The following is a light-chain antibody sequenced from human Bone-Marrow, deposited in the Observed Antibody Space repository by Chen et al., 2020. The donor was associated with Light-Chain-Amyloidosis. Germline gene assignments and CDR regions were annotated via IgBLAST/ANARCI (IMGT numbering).Light chain of an antibody. J-gene: IGKJ4*01. CDR3: QQHHNTPFT. CDR2: GES. Sequence: DIQMTQSPSSLSASVGDRITITCRPRQTINNNLNWFQQKPGKAPQLLIYGESSLQTGVPSRFTSSGSGTEFTLTINGLQPEDFATYYCQQHHNTPFTFGGGTTVEIK. CDR1: QTINNN. V-gene: IGKV1-39*01.